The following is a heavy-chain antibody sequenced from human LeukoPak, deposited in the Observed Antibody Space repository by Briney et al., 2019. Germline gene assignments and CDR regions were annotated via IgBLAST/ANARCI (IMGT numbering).Heavy chain of an antibody. CDR2: IKKDGDDK. V-gene: IGHV3-7*04. CDR3: ARVPGTSNYYGSGSPDY. J-gene: IGHJ4*02. D-gene: IGHD3-10*01. Sequence: GGSLRLSCAASGFPFSSYWMSWVRQAPGKGLEWVANIKKDGDDKHYVDSVRGRFTVSRDNAKTSLYLQMNNLRAEDTAVYYCARVPGTSNYYGSGSPDYWGQGTLVTVSS. CDR1: GFPFSSYW.